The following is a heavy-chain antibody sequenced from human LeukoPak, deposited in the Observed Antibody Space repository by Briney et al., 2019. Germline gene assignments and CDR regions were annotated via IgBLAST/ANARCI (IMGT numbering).Heavy chain of an antibody. CDR3: ARGRGSRSGSNGDYFDD. D-gene: IGHD3-3*01. V-gene: IGHV1-24*01. CDR2: FDPEDGET. CDR1: GYTLTELS. Sequence: ASVKVSCKVSGYTLTELSMHWVRQAPGKGLEWMGGFDPEDGETIYAQKFQGRVTMTEDTSTDTAYMGLSSLRSEDTAVYYCARGRGSRSGSNGDYFDDWGQGTLVTVSS. J-gene: IGHJ4*02.